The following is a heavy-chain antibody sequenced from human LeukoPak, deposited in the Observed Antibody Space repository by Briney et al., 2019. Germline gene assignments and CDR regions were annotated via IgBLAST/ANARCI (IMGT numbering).Heavy chain of an antibody. CDR2: IYYTGNT. J-gene: IGHJ5*02. V-gene: IGHV4-39*07. Sequence: SETLSLTCTVSGDSLTGYYWGWIRQPPGKGLEWIGNIYYTGNTYYNASLKSRVTMSVDTSKSQFSLNLMSVTAADTAVYYCTRDTGTTGEVKFDPWGQGTLVTVSS. CDR1: GDSLTGYY. CDR3: TRDTGTTGEVKFDP. D-gene: IGHD4-17*01.